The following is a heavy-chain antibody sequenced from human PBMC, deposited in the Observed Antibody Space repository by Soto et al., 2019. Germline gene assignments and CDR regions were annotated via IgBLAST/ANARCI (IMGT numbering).Heavy chain of an antibody. V-gene: IGHV4-30-4*01. CDR1: GGSISSGDYY. Sequence: PSETLSLTCTVSGGSISSGDYYWSWIRQPPGKGLEWIGYIYYSGSTYYNPSLKSRVTISVDTSKNQFSLKLGSVTAADTAVYYCARDMWGANWNYVQPASYYYYGMDVWGQGTTVTVSS. J-gene: IGHJ6*02. D-gene: IGHD1-7*01. CDR3: ARDMWGANWNYVQPASYYYYGMDV. CDR2: IYYSGST.